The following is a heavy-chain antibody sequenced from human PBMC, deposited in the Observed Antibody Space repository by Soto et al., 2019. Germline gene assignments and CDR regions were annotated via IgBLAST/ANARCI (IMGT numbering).Heavy chain of an antibody. Sequence: GASVKVSCKASGYTFTSYYIQWVRQAPGQGLEWMGIINPSGGGTTYAQRFQGRVTMTRDTSTSTVYMELSSLRSEDTGVYYCVRGVVATDPDYWGQGPLVTVSS. D-gene: IGHD3-10*01. J-gene: IGHJ4*02. CDR2: INPSGGGT. CDR3: VRGVVATDPDY. CDR1: GYTFTSYY. V-gene: IGHV1-46*01.